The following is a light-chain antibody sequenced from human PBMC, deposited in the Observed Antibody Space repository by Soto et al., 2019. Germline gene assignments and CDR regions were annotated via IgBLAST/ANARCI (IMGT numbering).Light chain of an antibody. CDR2: QDS. J-gene: IGLJ2*01. CDR1: KLGDKY. V-gene: IGLV3-1*01. Sequence: SYELTQPPSVSVSPGQTASITCSGDKLGDKYACWYQQKPGQSPVLVIYQDSKRPSGIPERFSGSNSGNTATLTISGTQAMDEADYYCQAWDSSTAWVFCGGTTLTVL. CDR3: QAWDSSTAWV.